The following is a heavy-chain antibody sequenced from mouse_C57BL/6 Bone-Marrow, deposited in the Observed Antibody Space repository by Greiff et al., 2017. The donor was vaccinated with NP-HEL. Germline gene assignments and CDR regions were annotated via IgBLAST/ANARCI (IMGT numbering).Heavy chain of an antibody. CDR1: GYTFTDYY. J-gene: IGHJ4*01. CDR3: LLCAMDY. Sequence: EVQLQQSGPVLVKPGASVKLSCKASGYTFTDYYMNWVKQSPGHSLEWIGVINPYNGGTSYNQKFKGKATLTVDKSSSTAYMELNSLTSEDSAVYYCLLCAMDYWGQGTSVTVAA. D-gene: IGHD2-1*01. CDR2: INPYNGGT. V-gene: IGHV1-19*01.